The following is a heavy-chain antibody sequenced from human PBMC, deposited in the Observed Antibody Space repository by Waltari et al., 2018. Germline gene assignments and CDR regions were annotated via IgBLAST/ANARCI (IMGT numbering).Heavy chain of an antibody. CDR2: VYYDGTT. J-gene: IGHJ4*02. V-gene: IGHV4-38-2*01. CDR3: MRQVLGYCTSAACRRLES. CDR1: GYASNSGFY. D-gene: IGHD2-8*01. Sequence: QLQLKESGPGLLKASETLSLTCDVSGYASNSGFYWGWIRQSPGKGLEWMATVYYDGTTFYAPSLVSRATTTMDTAKNQFSLTLESVTAADTAVYYCMRQVLGYCTSAACRRLESWGQGTLVTVSP.